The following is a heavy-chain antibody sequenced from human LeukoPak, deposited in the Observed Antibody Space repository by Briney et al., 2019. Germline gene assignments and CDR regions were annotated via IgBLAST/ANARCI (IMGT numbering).Heavy chain of an antibody. CDR3: ARDPSRPYSSSWLDY. CDR1: GFTFSSYG. Sequence: AGSLRLSCAASGFTFSSYGRQWVRQAPGKGLEGVAVICYDGSNKYYTDSVKGRFTISRDIPENTLYLQMNTLIAEDTAVYYCARDPSRPYSSSWLDYWGQGTLVTVSS. CDR2: ICYDGSNK. J-gene: IGHJ4*02. D-gene: IGHD6-13*01. V-gene: IGHV3-33*01.